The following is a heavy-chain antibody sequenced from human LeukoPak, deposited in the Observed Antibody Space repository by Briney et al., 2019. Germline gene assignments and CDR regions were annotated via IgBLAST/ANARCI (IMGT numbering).Heavy chain of an antibody. CDR1: GFTFSSYA. D-gene: IGHD3-22*01. CDR3: ARGLNDYYDSSDPDY. V-gene: IGHV3-23*01. J-gene: IGHJ4*02. CDR2: ISGSGGST. Sequence: GGSLRLSCAASGFTFSSYAMSWVRQAPGKGLEWVSAISGSGGSTYYADSVKGRFTISRDNAKNSLYLQMNSLRAEDTAVYYCARGLNDYYDSSDPDYWGQGTLVTVSS.